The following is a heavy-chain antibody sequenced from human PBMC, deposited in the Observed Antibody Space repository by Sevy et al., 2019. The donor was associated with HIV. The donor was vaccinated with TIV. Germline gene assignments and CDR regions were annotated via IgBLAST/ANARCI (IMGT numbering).Heavy chain of an antibody. CDR2: IYYSGST. D-gene: IGHD3-16*02. CDR1: GGSISSGGYY. J-gene: IGHJ3*02. CDR3: ARDDPITFGGVIGHDAFDI. V-gene: IGHV4-31*03. Sequence: SETLSLTCTVSGGSISSGGYYWSWIRQHPGKGLEWIGYIYYSGSTYYNPSLKSRVTISVDTSKNQFSLKLSSMTAADTAEYYCARDDPITFGGVIGHDAFDIWGQGTMVTVSS.